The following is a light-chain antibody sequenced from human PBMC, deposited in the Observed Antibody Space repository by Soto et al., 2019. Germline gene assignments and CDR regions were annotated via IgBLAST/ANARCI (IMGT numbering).Light chain of an antibody. CDR1: QSVSNNY. CDR2: GAS. CDR3: HQRQSWPRT. J-gene: IGKJ1*01. V-gene: IGKV3-11*01. Sequence: IVLTQSPGTLSLSPGERATLSCRASQSVSNNYSAWYQQKPGQAPRLLIYGASTRATGIPARFSASGTGADFTLTISDVQPEDFAVYYCHQRQSWPRTFGQGTKVDIK.